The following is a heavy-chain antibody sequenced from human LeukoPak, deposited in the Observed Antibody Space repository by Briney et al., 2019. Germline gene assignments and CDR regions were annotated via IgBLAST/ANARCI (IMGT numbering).Heavy chain of an antibody. Sequence: SETLSLTCTVSGGSISSGGYYWSWIRQHPGKGLEWIGYIYYSGSTYYNPSLKSRVTISVDTSKNQFSLKLSSVTAADTAVYYCARDGHDILTGYYIERGNDAFDIWGQGTMVTVSS. CDR1: GGSISSGGYY. J-gene: IGHJ3*02. D-gene: IGHD3-9*01. V-gene: IGHV4-31*03. CDR2: IYYSGST. CDR3: ARDGHDILTGYYIERGNDAFDI.